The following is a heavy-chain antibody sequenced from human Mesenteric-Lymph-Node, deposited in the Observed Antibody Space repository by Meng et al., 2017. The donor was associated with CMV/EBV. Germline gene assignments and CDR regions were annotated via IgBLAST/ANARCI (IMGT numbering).Heavy chain of an antibody. CDR3: AGDPYTTTFAN. Sequence: GGSLRLSCAASGFTVTGNYMTWVRQAPGKGLEWVSTIYSDGDTFYADSMRGRFTISRDSSKNTLYLQMNSLRADDTAVYFCAGDPYTTTFANWGQGTLVTVSS. CDR2: IYSDGDT. CDR1: GFTVTGNY. D-gene: IGHD1-26*01. J-gene: IGHJ4*02. V-gene: IGHV3-53*01.